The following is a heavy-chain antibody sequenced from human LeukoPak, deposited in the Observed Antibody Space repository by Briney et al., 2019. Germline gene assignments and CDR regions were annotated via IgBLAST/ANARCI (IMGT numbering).Heavy chain of an antibody. CDR3: AKAYGSGSYYHFDY. Sequence: GGSLRLSCAASGFTFSSYAMSWVRQAPGKGLEWVSAISCSGGSTYYADSVKARFTISRDNSKNTLYLQMNSLRAEDTAVYYCAKAYGSGSYYHFDYWGQGTLVTVSS. J-gene: IGHJ4*02. V-gene: IGHV3-23*01. D-gene: IGHD3-10*01. CDR1: GFTFSSYA. CDR2: ISCSGGST.